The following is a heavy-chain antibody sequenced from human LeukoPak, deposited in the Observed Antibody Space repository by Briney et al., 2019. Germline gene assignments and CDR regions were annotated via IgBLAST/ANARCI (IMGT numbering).Heavy chain of an antibody. Sequence: GGSLRLSCAASGFIVNSYAMSWVRQAPGKGLAWVSLIYSDGVTQYADSVKGRFTISRDNSKNTLYLQMNSLRDEDTAVYFCARDRAEGKTWVEFDPWGQGALVTVSS. CDR2: IYSDGVT. V-gene: IGHV3-66*02. J-gene: IGHJ5*02. CDR3: ARDRAEGKTWVEFDP. CDR1: GFIVNSYA.